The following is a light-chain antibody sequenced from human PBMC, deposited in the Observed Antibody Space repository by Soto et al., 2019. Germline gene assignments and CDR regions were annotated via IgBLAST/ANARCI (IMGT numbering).Light chain of an antibody. CDR2: GAS. CDR3: QQHKSYPVT. Sequence: DIQLTQSPSXLSASVGDRVTITCRASQNIDMYLNWYQQRPGKAPKVLISGASNLKSGVPSRFSGSGSGTEFTLTISSLQPDDSGSYYCQQHKSYPVTFGGGTKVDIK. V-gene: IGKV1-9*01. J-gene: IGKJ4*01. CDR1: QNIDMY.